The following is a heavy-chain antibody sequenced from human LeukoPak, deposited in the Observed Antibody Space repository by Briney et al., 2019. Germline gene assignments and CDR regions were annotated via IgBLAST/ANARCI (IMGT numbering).Heavy chain of an antibody. J-gene: IGHJ5*02. CDR3: ATDFYDST. Sequence: PGGSLRLSCAASRLTFSDYAMTWVRQAPGRGLEWVGRIRSNSDGGTIDYAAPVKGRFTLSRDDSKTTLYLQMNSLQTEDTAVYYCATDFYDSTWGQGTLVTVSS. CDR2: IRSNSDGGTI. D-gene: IGHD3-22*01. CDR1: RLTFSDYA. V-gene: IGHV3-15*01.